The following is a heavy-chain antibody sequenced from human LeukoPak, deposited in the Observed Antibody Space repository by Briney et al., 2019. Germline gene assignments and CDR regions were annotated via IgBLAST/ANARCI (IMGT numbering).Heavy chain of an antibody. CDR1: GGSISSSSYY. CDR3: AGGAFDI. CDR2: IYYSGST. D-gene: IGHD3-16*01. J-gene: IGHJ3*02. V-gene: IGHV4-39*01. Sequence: ETLSLTCTVSGGSISSSSYYWGWIRQPPGEGLEWIGSIYYSGSTYYNPSLKSRVTISVDTSKNQFSLKLSSVTAADTAVYYCAGGAFDIWGQGTMVTVSS.